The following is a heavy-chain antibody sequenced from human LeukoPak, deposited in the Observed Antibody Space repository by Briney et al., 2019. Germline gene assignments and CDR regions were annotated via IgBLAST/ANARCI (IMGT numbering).Heavy chain of an antibody. CDR2: ISHSGNT. V-gene: IGHV4-38-2*01. J-gene: IGHJ4*02. D-gene: IGHD3-16*01. Sequence: SETLSLTCVVSGYSISSAYYWGWIRQPAGKGLEWIGSISHSGNTYYTASLKSRVSVSFDTSQNQFSLKLSAVTAADTATYYCARKQKMGVDHWGKGTLSPSPQ. CDR1: GYSISSAYY. CDR3: ARKQKMGVDH.